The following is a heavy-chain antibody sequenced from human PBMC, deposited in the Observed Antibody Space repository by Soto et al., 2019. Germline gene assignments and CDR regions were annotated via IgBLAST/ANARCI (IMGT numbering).Heavy chain of an antibody. CDR2: IIPIFGTA. D-gene: IGHD6-13*01. J-gene: IGHJ4*02. CDR3: ARPSHYSSSWSAFDY. Sequence: GASVKVSCKASGGTFSSYAISWVRQAPGQGLEWMGGIIPIFGTANYAQKFQGRVTITADESTSTAYMELSSLRSEDTAVYYCARPSHYSSSWSAFDYWGQGTLVTVS. CDR1: GGTFSSYA. V-gene: IGHV1-69*13.